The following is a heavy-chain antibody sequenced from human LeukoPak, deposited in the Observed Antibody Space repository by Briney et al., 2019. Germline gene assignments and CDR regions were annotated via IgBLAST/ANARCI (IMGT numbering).Heavy chain of an antibody. Sequence: GGSLRLSCAGSGFTFSNSWMGWVRQAPGKGLEWVANVQHIGGETYYVDSVKGRFTIFRDNAKNSVYLQMNSLGADDTAVYYCARVPTFGVVITNWGQGTLVTVSS. CDR2: VQHIGGET. D-gene: IGHD2-21*01. V-gene: IGHV3-7*01. CDR3: ARVPTFGVVITN. CDR1: GFTFSNSW. J-gene: IGHJ4*02.